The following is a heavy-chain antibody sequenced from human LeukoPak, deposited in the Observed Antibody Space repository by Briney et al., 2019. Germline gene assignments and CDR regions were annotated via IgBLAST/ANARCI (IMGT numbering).Heavy chain of an antibody. D-gene: IGHD2-2*02. V-gene: IGHV1-46*01. CDR1: GYTFTSYY. CDR2: INPSGGST. J-gene: IGHJ6*04. Sequence: ASVKVSCKASGYTFTSYYMHWVRQAPGQGLEWMGIINPSGGSTSYAQKFQGRVTMTRGTSTSTVYMELSSLRSEDTAVYYCARDKRGCSSTSCYTSFYYYYGMDVWGKGTTVTVSS. CDR3: ARDKRGCSSTSCYTSFYYYYGMDV.